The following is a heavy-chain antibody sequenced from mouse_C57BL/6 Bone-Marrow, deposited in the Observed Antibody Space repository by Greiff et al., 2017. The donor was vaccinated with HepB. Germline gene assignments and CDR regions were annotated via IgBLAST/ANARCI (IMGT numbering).Heavy chain of an antibody. CDR2: INPGSGGT. J-gene: IGHJ1*03. CDR1: GYAFTNYL. Sequence: QVQLKESGAELVRPGTSVKVSCKASGYAFTNYLIEWVKQRPGQGLEWIGVINPGSGGTNYNEKFKGKATLTADKSASTAYMQLSSLTSEDSAVYFCARKVDGYHWYFDVWGTGTTLTVSS. D-gene: IGHD2-3*01. CDR3: ARKVDGYHWYFDV. V-gene: IGHV1-54*01.